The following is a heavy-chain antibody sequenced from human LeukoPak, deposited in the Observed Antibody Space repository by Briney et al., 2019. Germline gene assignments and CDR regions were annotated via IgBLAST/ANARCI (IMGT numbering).Heavy chain of an antibody. V-gene: IGHV1-2*04. CDR1: GYTFTGYY. D-gene: IGHD3-9*01. Sequence: ASVKVSCKASGYTFTGYYMHWVRQAPGQGLEWMGWINPNSGGTNYAQKFQGWVTMTRDTSISTAYMELSRLRSDDTAVYYCARSRITVSYYDILTGFSQLFDYWGQGTLVTVSS. CDR2: INPNSGGT. CDR3: ARSRITVSYYDILTGFSQLFDY. J-gene: IGHJ4*02.